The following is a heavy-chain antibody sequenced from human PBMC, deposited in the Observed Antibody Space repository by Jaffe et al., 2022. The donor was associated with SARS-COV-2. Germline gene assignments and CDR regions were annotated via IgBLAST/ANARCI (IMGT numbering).Heavy chain of an antibody. J-gene: IGHJ6*03. CDR3: ARGYFGSGLYYYYYMDV. CDR2: IYDSGNT. CDR1: GGPTSAYA. D-gene: IGHD3-10*01. Sequence: QVQLQESGPGLVKPSETLSLTCTVSGGPTSAYAWNWIRQPPGKGLEWIAYIYDSGNTNYNPSLKSRLSISRDPSKNQFSLKLSSVTAGDTAIYYCARGYFGSGLYYYYYMDVWGKGTTVTVS. V-gene: IGHV4-59*01.